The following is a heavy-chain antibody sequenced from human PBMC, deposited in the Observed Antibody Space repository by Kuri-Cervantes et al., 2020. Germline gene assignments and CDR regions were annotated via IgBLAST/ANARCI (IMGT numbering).Heavy chain of an antibody. CDR2: INPNSGGT. CDR1: GYTFTGYY. V-gene: IGHV1-2*02. D-gene: IGHD2-2*01. CDR3: ARCRYCSSTSWKGWFDP. Sequence: ASVKVSCKASGYTFTGYYMHWVRQAPGQGLEWMGWINPNSGGTNYAQKFQGRVTMTRDTSTSTAYMELSRLRSDDTAVYYCARCRYCSSTSWKGWFDPWGQGTLVTVSS. J-gene: IGHJ5*02.